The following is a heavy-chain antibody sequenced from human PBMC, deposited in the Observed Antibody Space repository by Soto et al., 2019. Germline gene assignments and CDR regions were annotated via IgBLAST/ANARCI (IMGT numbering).Heavy chain of an antibody. J-gene: IGHJ6*02. Sequence: QVQLVQSGAEVKKPGSSVKVSCKASGGTFSSYAISWVRQAPGQGLEWMGGIIPIFGTANYAQKFQGRVTITADESTSTDHMELSSLRSENTDVYYCASSGHDFLIYYGMDVWGQGTTVTVSS. CDR3: ASSGHDFLIYYGMDV. CDR2: IIPIFGTA. V-gene: IGHV1-69*12. D-gene: IGHD5-12*01. CDR1: GGTFSSYA.